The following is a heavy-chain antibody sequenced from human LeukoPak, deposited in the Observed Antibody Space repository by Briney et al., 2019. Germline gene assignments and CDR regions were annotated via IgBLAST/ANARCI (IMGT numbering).Heavy chain of an antibody. CDR1: GFTFSSYG. CDR2: IWYDGGNK. J-gene: IGHJ4*02. CDR3: ARDIRYFDWSYFDY. D-gene: IGHD3-9*01. Sequence: GGSLRLSCAASGFTFSSYGMHWVRQAPGKGLEWVAVIWYDGGNKYYADSVKGRFTISRDNSKNTLYLQMNSLRAEDTAVYYCARDIRYFDWSYFDYWGQGTLVTVSS. V-gene: IGHV3-33*01.